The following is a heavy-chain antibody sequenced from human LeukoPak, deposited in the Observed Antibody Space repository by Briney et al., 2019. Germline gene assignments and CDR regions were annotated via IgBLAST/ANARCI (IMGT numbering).Heavy chain of an antibody. CDR3: AKDPFYGLNGRPINYMDV. CDR2: ISGSGGST. Sequence: GGSLRLSCAASGFTFSSYGMSWVRQAPGKGLEWVSAISGSGGSTYYADSVKGRFTISRDNSKNTLYLQMNSLRAEDTAVYYCAKDPFYGLNGRPINYMDVWGKGTTVTISS. D-gene: IGHD2/OR15-2a*01. CDR1: GFTFSSYG. V-gene: IGHV3-23*01. J-gene: IGHJ6*03.